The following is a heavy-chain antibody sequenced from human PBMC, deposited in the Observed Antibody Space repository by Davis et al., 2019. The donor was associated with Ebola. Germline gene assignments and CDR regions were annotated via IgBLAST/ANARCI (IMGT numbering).Heavy chain of an antibody. Sequence: GESLKISCAASGFPFNNFAMSWVRQAPGKGLEWVSSLTANDVSASYADSVQGRFIISRDNANNILYLQMSRLRADDTAVYLCAKGTAYDFWSAPRYYFDYWGQGVQVSVSS. J-gene: IGHJ4*02. CDR1: GFPFNNFA. V-gene: IGHV3-23*01. D-gene: IGHD3-3*01. CDR3: AKGTAYDFWSAPRYYFDY. CDR2: LTANDVSA.